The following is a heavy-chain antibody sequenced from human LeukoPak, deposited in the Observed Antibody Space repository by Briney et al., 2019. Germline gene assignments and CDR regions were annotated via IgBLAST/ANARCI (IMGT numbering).Heavy chain of an antibody. Sequence: ASVKVSCKASGYTFTSYGISWVRQAPGQGLEWMGWISAYNGNTNYAQKLQGRVTMTTDTSTSTAYMELRSLRSDDTAVYYCARDHPLHEQQLVQGPFDYWGQGTLVTVSS. D-gene: IGHD6-13*01. V-gene: IGHV1-18*01. CDR1: GYTFTSYG. CDR3: ARDHPLHEQQLVQGPFDY. J-gene: IGHJ4*02. CDR2: ISAYNGNT.